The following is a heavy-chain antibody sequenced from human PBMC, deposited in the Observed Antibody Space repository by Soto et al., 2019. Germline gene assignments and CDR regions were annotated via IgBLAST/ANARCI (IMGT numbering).Heavy chain of an antibody. CDR3: TTDQSPDYSNYYYYYYGMDV. D-gene: IGHD4-4*01. J-gene: IGHJ6*02. Sequence: GGSLRLSCAASGFTFSNAWMNWVRQAPGKGLEWVGRIKSKTDGGTTDYAAPVKGRFTISRDDSKNTLYLQMNSLKTEDTAVYYCTTDQSPDYSNYYYYYYGMDVWGQGTTVTVSS. CDR2: IKSKTDGGTT. V-gene: IGHV3-15*07. CDR1: GFTFSNAW.